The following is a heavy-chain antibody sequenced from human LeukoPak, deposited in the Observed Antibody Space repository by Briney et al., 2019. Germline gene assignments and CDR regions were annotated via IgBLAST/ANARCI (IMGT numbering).Heavy chain of an antibody. Sequence: SETLSLTRPVPWGSLRSYYWSWIRQPPGKGPEGVGDNHYSRNTNYNPSLRSRVTISVDTSKNQFSLKLNSVTAADTAVYYCARLRATHFGMDVWGQRTTVTVSS. CDR3: ARLRATHFGMDV. V-gene: IGHV4-59*08. D-gene: IGHD5-12*01. CDR1: WGSLRSYY. CDR2: NHYSRNT. J-gene: IGHJ6*02.